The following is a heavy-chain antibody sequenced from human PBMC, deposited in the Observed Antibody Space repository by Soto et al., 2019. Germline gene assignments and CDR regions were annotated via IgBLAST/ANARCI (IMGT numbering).Heavy chain of an antibody. J-gene: IGHJ6*02. Sequence: QVQLVESGGGVVQPGRSLRLSCAASGFTFSSYGMHWVRQAPGKGLEWVAVIWYDGSNKYYADSVKGRFTISRDNSENTLYLQMNSLSAEDTAVYYCAKDPATYYDYFWGFYGMDVWGQGTTVTVSS. V-gene: IGHV3-33*06. CDR3: AKDPATYYDYFWGFYGMDV. D-gene: IGHD3-16*01. CDR2: IWYDGSNK. CDR1: GFTFSSYG.